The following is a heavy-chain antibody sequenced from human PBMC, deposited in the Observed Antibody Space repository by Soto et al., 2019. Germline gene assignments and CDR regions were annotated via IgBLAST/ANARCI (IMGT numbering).Heavy chain of an antibody. V-gene: IGHV1-3*01. CDR2: INAGNGNT. CDR1: GYSFTSHA. CDR3: LGFCSGGSCYARGY. J-gene: IGHJ4*02. Sequence: QVQLVQSGAEVKKPGASVKVSCKASGYSFTSHAMHWVRQAPGQRLEWMGWINAGNGNTKYSQKFQGRVTITRDTSASTAYMEVSSPRSEDTAVYYCLGFCSGGSCYARGYWGEGTLVTVSS. D-gene: IGHD2-15*01.